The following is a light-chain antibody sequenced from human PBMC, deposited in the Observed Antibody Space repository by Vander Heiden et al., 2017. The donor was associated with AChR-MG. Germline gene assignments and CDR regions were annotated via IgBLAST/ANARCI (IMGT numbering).Light chain of an antibody. CDR1: SLGDAF. V-gene: IGLV3-1*01. Sequence: FAPTQPASVSASATNTAINTCTGGSLGDAFASCYQQKPDQSPVVVIYEDNRRPARIPERFSGSKSGNTATLTISGTQAMDEGDYYCQGWDSSTGVFGSGTKVTVL. J-gene: IGLJ1*01. CDR2: EDN. CDR3: QGWDSSTGV.